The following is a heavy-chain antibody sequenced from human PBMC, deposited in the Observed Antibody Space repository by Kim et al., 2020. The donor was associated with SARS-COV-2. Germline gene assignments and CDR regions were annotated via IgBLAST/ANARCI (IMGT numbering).Heavy chain of an antibody. CDR2: ISCSGGST. J-gene: IGHJ3*02. D-gene: IGHD2-15*01. CDR1: GFTFSSYA. Sequence: GGSLRLSCAASGFTFSSYAMSWVRQAPGKGLEWVSAISCSGGSTYYADSVKGRFTISRDNSKNTLYLQMNSLRAEDTAVYYCAKDIVVVVAGFDAFDIWGQGTMVTVSS. V-gene: IGHV3-23*01. CDR3: AKDIVVVVAGFDAFDI.